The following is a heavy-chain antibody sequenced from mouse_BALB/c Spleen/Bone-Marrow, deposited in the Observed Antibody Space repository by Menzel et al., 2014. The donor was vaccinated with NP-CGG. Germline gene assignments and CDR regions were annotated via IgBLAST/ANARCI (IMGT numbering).Heavy chain of an antibody. CDR2: INPSTGYT. CDR1: GYTFTSYW. CDR3: ASPYGYEDYSAMDY. J-gene: IGHJ4*01. V-gene: IGHV1-7*01. Sequence: QVHVKQSGAELAKPGASVKTSCKASGYTFTSYWMHWVKQRPGQVLEWIGYINPSTGYTEYNLKFKDKATLTADKSSSTAYIQLSSLTSEDSAVYYCASPYGYEDYSAMDYWGQGTSVTVSS. D-gene: IGHD1-2*01.